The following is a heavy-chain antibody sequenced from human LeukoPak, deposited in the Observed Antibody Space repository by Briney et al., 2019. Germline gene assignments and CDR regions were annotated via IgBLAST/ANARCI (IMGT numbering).Heavy chain of an antibody. CDR1: AYTFTSYD. CDR3: ARVREVWWNPHDAFDI. Sequence: ASVKVSCKASAYTFTSYDINWVRQATGQGLEWMVWMNPNSGNTGYAQKFQGRVTMTRNTSISTAYMELSSLTSEDTAVYYCARVREVWWNPHDAFDIWGQGTRVTVSS. D-gene: IGHD2-21*01. J-gene: IGHJ3*02. V-gene: IGHV1-8*01. CDR2: MNPNSGNT.